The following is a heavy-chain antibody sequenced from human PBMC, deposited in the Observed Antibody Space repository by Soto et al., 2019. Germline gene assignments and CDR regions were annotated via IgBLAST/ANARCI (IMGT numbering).Heavy chain of an antibody. Sequence: RPGGSLRLSCAASGFTISSHPMSGVRQAPGKGLEWVSTIGGSGGRKYYDDYVKGRFTISRDNSNNTLYLQLNSLRAEDTAVYYCAKSFRLVHYFDYWGHGTLVTVSS. CDR1: GFTISSHP. J-gene: IGHJ4*01. V-gene: IGHV3-23*01. D-gene: IGHD6-6*01. CDR3: AKSFRLVHYFDY. CDR2: IGGSGGRK.